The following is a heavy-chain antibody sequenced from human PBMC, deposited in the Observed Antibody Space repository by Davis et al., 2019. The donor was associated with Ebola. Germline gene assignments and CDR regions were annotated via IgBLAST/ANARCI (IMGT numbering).Heavy chain of an antibody. Sequence: MPSETLSLTCAVYGGSFSGYYWSWIRQPPGKGLEWIGYIYYSGSTYYNPSLKSRVTISADTSKKQFSLKLSSVTAADTAVYYCARGNYYYGMDLWGQGTTVTVSS. J-gene: IGHJ6*02. CDR2: IYYSGST. V-gene: IGHV4-30-4*08. CDR3: ARGNYYYGMDL. CDR1: GGSFSGYY.